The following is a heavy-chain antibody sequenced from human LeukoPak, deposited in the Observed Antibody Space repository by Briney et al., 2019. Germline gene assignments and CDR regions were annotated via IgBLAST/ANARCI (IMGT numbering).Heavy chain of an antibody. D-gene: IGHD3-10*01. CDR1: GFTFSSYS. Sequence: GGSLRLSCAASGFTFSSYSMNWVRQAPGKGLEWVLSISSSSSYIYYADSVKGRFTISRDNAKNSLYLQMNSLRAEDTAVYYCVKAGGGSGSYFDYWGQGTLVTVSS. V-gene: IGHV3-21*01. J-gene: IGHJ4*02. CDR3: VKAGGGSGSYFDY. CDR2: ISSSSSYI.